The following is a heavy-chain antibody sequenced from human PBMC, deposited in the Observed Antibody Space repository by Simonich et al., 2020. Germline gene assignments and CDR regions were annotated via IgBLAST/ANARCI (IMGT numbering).Heavy chain of an antibody. CDR2: INPNSGGT. Sequence: QVQLVQSGAEVKKPGASVKVSCKASGYTFTGYYMHWVRQAPGQGLEWMGWINPNSGGTNHAQKFQGRVTMTRDTSISTAYMELSRLRSDDTAVYYCARVPPTSGSYYYYYYMDVWGKGTTVTVSS. V-gene: IGHV1-2*02. CDR3: ARVPPTSGSYYYYYYMDV. D-gene: IGHD1-26*01. CDR1: GYTFTGYY. J-gene: IGHJ6*03.